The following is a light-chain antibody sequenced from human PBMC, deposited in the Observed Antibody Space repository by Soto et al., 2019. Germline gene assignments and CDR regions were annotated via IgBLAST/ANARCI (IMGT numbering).Light chain of an antibody. CDR1: TSNIGSNT. CDR2: SNN. J-gene: IGLJ1*01. Sequence: SVLTQPPSASGTAGQRVTISCSGSTSNIGSNTVSWYQQLPGTAPRTLIYSNNQRPSGVPDRFSGSKSGTSGSLAISGLLSEDEADYYCAAWDDGLNGYVFGTGTKVTVL. V-gene: IGLV1-44*01. CDR3: AAWDDGLNGYV.